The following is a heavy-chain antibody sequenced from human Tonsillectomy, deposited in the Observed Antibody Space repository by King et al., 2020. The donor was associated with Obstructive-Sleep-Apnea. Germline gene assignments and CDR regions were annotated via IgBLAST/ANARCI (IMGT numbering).Heavy chain of an antibody. J-gene: IGHJ4*02. V-gene: IGHV4-59*01. CDR3: ARLREQPDPFDS. D-gene: IGHD1-26*01. CDR2: IYYSGRT. CDR1: GGSISGYY. Sequence: QLQESGPGLVKPSETLSLTCTVSGGSISGYYWSWIRQTPGKGLEWIGYIYYSGRTKYNPSLKSRATISVDTSKNQFSLRLSSVTAADTAVYYCARLREQPDPFDSWGQGTLVTVSS.